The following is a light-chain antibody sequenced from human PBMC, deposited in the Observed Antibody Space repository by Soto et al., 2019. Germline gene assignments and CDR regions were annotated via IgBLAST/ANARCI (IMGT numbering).Light chain of an antibody. CDR3: QQSYGSPYS. Sequence: DIQMTQSTSSLSASVGARVTITCRASQSISCYLNWYQQKPGKAPKLLIYAASSLQSGVPSRFSGSGSVTHFAITVSVFQDEDFEMSCCQQSYGSPYSFGQGNK. J-gene: IGKJ2*03. CDR2: AAS. V-gene: IGKV1-39*01. CDR1: QSISCY.